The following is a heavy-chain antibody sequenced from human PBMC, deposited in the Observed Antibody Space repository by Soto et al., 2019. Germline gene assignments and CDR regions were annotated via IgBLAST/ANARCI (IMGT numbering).Heavy chain of an antibody. Sequence: SETLSLTCTISGGSISVYYWSWVRQPPGHELEWIGYIYASGSPYYNPSLRSRVTISADTSKNQISLKLTSPTAAATAVYYCAGGVGSSPPRYWGRGTLVTVSS. J-gene: IGHJ4*02. D-gene: IGHD1-26*01. CDR3: AGGVGSSPPRY. CDR1: GGSISVYY. V-gene: IGHV4-59*01. CDR2: IYASGSP.